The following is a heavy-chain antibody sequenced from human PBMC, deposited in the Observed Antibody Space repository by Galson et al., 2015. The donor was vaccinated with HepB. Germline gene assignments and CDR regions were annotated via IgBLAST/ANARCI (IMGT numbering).Heavy chain of an antibody. Sequence: SLRLSCAASGFTFDDYAMHWVRQAPGKGLEWVSGISWNSGSIGYADSVKGRFTISRDNAKNSLYLQMNSLRAEDTALYYCAKETTVNKGKEFDYWGQGTLVTVSS. CDR1: GFTFDDYA. CDR3: AKETTVNKGKEFDY. V-gene: IGHV3-9*01. CDR2: ISWNSGSI. J-gene: IGHJ4*02. D-gene: IGHD4-17*01.